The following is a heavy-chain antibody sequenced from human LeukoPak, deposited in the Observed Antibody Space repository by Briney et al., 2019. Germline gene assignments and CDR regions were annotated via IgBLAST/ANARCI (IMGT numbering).Heavy chain of an antibody. CDR1: GFTFSSYW. D-gene: IGHD3-22*01. J-gene: IGHJ4*02. Sequence: GGSLRLSCAASGFTFSSYWMHWVRQAPGKGLVWVSRIYSDGSSTTYADSVKGRFTISRDNAKNTLYLQMNSLRAEDTAVYYCARDLYYYDSSGYYAGHYFDYWGQGTLVTVSS. V-gene: IGHV3-74*01. CDR2: IYSDGSST. CDR3: ARDLYYYDSSGYYAGHYFDY.